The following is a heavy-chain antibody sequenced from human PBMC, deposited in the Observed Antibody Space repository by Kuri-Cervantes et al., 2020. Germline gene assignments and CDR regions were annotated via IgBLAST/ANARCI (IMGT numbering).Heavy chain of an antibody. CDR2: IQYDGNKN. J-gene: IGHJ4*02. Sequence: GGSLRLSCAASGFTFSSYAMSWVRQAPGKGLEWVGFIQYDGNKNYYTDSVKDRFTISRDNSKNTLYLQMNSLRAEDTAVYYCAKDVVAVAVYWGQGTLVTVSS. V-gene: IGHV3-30*02. CDR1: GFTFSSYA. D-gene: IGHD6-19*01. CDR3: AKDVVAVAVY.